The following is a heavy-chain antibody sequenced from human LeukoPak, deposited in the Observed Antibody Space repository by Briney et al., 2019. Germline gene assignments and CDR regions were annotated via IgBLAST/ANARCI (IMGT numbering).Heavy chain of an antibody. CDR1: GYIFTAYY. J-gene: IGHJ4*02. CDR2: INPNSGDT. CDR3: ARGWYYDSTGGYYFDY. Sequence: ASVKVSCKASGYIFTAYYMYWVRQAPGQGLERMGWINPNSGDTKYAQKFQGRVTMTRDTSINTAYMEMSSLRSDDTAVYYCARGWYYDSTGGYYFDYWGQGTLVTVSS. D-gene: IGHD3-22*01. V-gene: IGHV1-2*02.